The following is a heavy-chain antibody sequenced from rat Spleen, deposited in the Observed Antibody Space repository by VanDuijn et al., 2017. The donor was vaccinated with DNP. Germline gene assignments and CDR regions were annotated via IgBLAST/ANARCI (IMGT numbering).Heavy chain of an antibody. D-gene: IGHD1-9*01. CDR1: GYSITSNY. Sequence: EVRLQESGPGLVQPSQSLSLTCSVTGYSITSNYGAWIRQFPGNKMEWIGYINYSGSTGYNPSLKSRISITRDTSKNQVFLQLNYVTTEDTATYYCARGISSYYGYNSYWYFDFWGPGTMVTVSS. CDR3: ARGISSYYGYNSYWYFDF. J-gene: IGHJ1*01. V-gene: IGHV3-1*01. CDR2: INYSGST.